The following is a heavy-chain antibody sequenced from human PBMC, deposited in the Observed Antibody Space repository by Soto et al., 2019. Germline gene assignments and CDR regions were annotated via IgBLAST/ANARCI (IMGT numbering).Heavy chain of an antibody. CDR3: AREIVWNGGSFDY. Sequence: EVQLVESGGGLVQPGGSLRLSCAASGFTFSSYSMNWVRQAPGKGLEWVSYISSSSTIYYADSVKGRFTISRDNAKNSLYLQMNSLRDEDTAVYYCAREIVWNGGSFDYWGQGTLVTVSS. J-gene: IGHJ4*02. V-gene: IGHV3-48*02. D-gene: IGHD1-1*01. CDR2: ISSSSTI. CDR1: GFTFSSYS.